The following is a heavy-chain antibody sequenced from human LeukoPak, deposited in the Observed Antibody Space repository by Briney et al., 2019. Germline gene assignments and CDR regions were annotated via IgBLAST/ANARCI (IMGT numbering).Heavy chain of an antibody. CDR1: GGSISSSSYY. J-gene: IGHJ6*02. Sequence: SETLSLTCTVSGGSISSSSYYWGWIRQPPGKGLEWIGSIYYSGSTYYNPSLKSRVTVSVDTSKNQFSLKLNSVTAADTAVYYCARGRQGPMDVWGQGTTVTVSS. CDR2: IYYSGST. CDR3: ARGRQGPMDV. V-gene: IGHV4-39*01.